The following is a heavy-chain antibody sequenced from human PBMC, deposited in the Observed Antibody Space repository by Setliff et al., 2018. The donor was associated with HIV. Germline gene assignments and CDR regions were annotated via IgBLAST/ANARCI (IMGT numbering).Heavy chain of an antibody. V-gene: IGHV1-46*01. J-gene: IGHJ3*02. CDR1: GYTFTNYH. D-gene: IGHD3-3*02. Sequence: ASVKVSCKSSGYTFTNYHINWVRQAPGQGLEWMGSINPGGGDRGYARKFKDRVTMTRDTSTSTVYMELRSLISEDTAVYYCARNRGSGILYVSSIVSDAFDIWGQGTMVTVSS. CDR3: ARNRGSGILYVSSIVSDAFDI. CDR2: INPGGGDR.